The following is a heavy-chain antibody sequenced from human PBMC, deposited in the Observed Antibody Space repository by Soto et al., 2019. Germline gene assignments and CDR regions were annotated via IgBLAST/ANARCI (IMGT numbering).Heavy chain of an antibody. D-gene: IGHD4-17*01. J-gene: IGHJ3*02. CDR2: VSYSGTT. CDR3: ARDSGSLTTGDGPLDI. V-gene: IGHV4-59*01. Sequence: SETLSLTCTISGGSFSTYYWSWIRQVPGKGLEWIGFVSYSGTTNYNPSLKSRVTISLDTSKNAFSLKLRSASAADTAVYYCARDSGSLTTGDGPLDIWGPGTMVTVSS. CDR1: GGSFSTYY.